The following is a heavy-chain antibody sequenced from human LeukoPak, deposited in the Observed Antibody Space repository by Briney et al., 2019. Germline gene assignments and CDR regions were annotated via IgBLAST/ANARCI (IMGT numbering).Heavy chain of an antibody. J-gene: IGHJ5*02. Sequence: NPGGSLRLSCAASGFTFSTYSMNWVRQAPGKGLEWVSSITGSSSFIYYADSVKGRFTISRDNAKNSLHLQMNSLRAEDTAVYYCARNYDNSDYGYNWFDPWGQGTLVTVSS. D-gene: IGHD3-22*01. CDR3: ARNYDNSDYGYNWFDP. CDR1: GFTFSTYS. V-gene: IGHV3-21*01. CDR2: ITGSSSFI.